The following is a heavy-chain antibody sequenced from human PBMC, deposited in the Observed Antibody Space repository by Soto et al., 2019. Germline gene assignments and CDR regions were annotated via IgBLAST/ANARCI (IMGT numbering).Heavy chain of an antibody. J-gene: IGHJ4*02. Sequence: PSETLSLTCAVYGGSFSGYYWSWIRQPPGKGLEWIGEINHSGSTNYNPSLKSRVTISVDTSKNQFPLKLSSVTAADTAVYYCARRQWLVPFDYWGQGTLVTVSS. CDR2: INHSGST. D-gene: IGHD6-19*01. V-gene: IGHV4-34*01. CDR1: GGSFSGYY. CDR3: ARRQWLVPFDY.